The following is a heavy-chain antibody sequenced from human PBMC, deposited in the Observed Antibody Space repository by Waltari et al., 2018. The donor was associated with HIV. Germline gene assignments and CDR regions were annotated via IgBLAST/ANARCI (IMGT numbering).Heavy chain of an antibody. V-gene: IGHV3-49*03. D-gene: IGHD2-21*02. Sequence: EVHLVESGGGLVQPGRSLRLSCKASGFNFGAYAVTWFRQAPGKGLEWVGFSRSEPYGGTREDAASVKGRFTISRDDSKNIAFLQMDSLKIEDTAVYYCARGVKLRCTGDCYSAYWGQGTLVTVSS. J-gene: IGHJ4*02. CDR1: GFNFGAYA. CDR2: SRSEPYGGTR. CDR3: ARGVKLRCTGDCYSAY.